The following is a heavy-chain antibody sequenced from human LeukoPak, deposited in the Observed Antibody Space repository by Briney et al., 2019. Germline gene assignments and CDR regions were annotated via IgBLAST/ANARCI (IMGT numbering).Heavy chain of an antibody. Sequence: KPSETLSLTCTVSGGSISINTYYWSWIRQPPGKGLEWIGQIYYSGSTYYNPSLKSRVTISLDTSTSQFSLKLTSVTAADTAVYYCAREFHPWGQGTLVSVSS. CDR1: GGSISINTYY. V-gene: IGHV4-61*01. CDR2: IYYSGST. CDR3: AREFHP. J-gene: IGHJ5*02.